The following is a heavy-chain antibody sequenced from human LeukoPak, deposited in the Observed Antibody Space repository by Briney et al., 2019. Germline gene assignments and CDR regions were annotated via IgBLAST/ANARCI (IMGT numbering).Heavy chain of an antibody. V-gene: IGHV4-59*12. D-gene: IGHD3-22*01. J-gene: IGHJ4*02. CDR2: IDHTGST. Sequence: SETLSLTCTVSDDSITIYYWTWIRQPPGKGLEWIGYIDHTGSTNYNPSLNSRVTISVDTSKNQFSLKLSSVTAADTAVYYCARGRRGVWWLSPDFDYWGQGTLVTVSS. CDR3: ARGRRGVWWLSPDFDY. CDR1: DDSITIYY.